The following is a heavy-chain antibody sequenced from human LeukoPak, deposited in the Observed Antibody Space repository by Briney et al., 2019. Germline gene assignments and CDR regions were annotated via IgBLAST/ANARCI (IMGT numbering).Heavy chain of an antibody. CDR3: ASSGGPYWYFDL. Sequence: PSETLSLTCTVSGYSISSGYYWGWIRQPPGKGLEWIGSIYHSGSTYYNPSLKSRVTISVDTSKNQFSLKLSSVTAADTAVYYCASSGGPYWYFDLWGRGTLVTVSS. CDR1: GYSISSGYY. J-gene: IGHJ2*01. V-gene: IGHV4-38-2*02. CDR2: IYHSGST. D-gene: IGHD4-23*01.